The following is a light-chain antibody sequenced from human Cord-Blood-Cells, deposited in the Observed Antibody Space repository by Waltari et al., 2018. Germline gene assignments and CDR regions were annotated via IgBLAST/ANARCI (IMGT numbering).Light chain of an antibody. CDR3: SSYAGSNNWV. CDR1: SRYVGAYHS. V-gene: IGLV2-8*01. CDR2: EVS. Sequence: QSALTQPPSPYGSPGQSATIPFTATSRYVGAYHSSPWYQQHPGKAPKLMIYEVSKRPSGVPDRFSGSKSGSTASLTVSGLQAEDESDYYCSSYAGSNNWVFGGGTQLTVL. J-gene: IGLJ3*02.